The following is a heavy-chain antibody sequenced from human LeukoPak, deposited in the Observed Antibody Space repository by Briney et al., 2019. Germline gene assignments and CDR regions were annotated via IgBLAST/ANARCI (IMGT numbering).Heavy chain of an antibody. CDR1: AYTFTGYY. J-gene: IGHJ4*02. D-gene: IGHD6-19*01. CDR3: ARDPSYSSGWYRAIGN. V-gene: IGHV1-2*02. Sequence: ASVKVSCKASAYTFTGYYMHWVRQAPGQGLEWMGWINPNSGGTNYAQKFQGRVTMTRDTSISTAYMELSRLRSDDTDVYYCARDPSYSSGWYRAIGNWGQGTLVTVSS. CDR2: INPNSGGT.